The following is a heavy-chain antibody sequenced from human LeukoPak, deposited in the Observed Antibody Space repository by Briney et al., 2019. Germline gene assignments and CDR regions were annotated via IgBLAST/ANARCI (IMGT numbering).Heavy chain of an antibody. CDR3: AREGTYYYGSGTLRPDAFDI. J-gene: IGHJ3*02. CDR1: GGSISSGGYY. V-gene: IGHV4-31*03. Sequence: SETPSLTCTVSGGSISSGGYYWSWIRQHPGKGLEWIGYIYYSGSTYYNPSLKSRVTISVDTSKNQFSLKLSSVTAADTAVYYCAREGTYYYGSGTLRPDAFDIWGQGTMVTVSS. D-gene: IGHD3-10*01. CDR2: IYYSGST.